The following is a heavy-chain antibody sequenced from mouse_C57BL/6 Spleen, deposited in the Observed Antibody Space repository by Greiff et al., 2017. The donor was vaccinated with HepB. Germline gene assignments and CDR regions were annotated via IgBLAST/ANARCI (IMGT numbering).Heavy chain of an antibody. D-gene: IGHD2-2*01. J-gene: IGHJ4*01. V-gene: IGHV1-55*01. CDR3: ASNYGYDESYAMDY. CDR1: GYTFTSYW. CDR2: IYPGSGST. Sequence: QVQLKQPGAELVKPGASVKMSCKASGYTFTSYWITWVKQRPGQGLEWIGDIYPGSGSTNYNEKFKSKATLTVDTSSSTAYMQLSSLTSEDSAVYYCASNYGYDESYAMDYWGQGTSVTVSS.